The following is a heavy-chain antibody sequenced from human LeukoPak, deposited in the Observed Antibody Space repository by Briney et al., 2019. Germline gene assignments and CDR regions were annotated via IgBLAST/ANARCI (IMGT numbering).Heavy chain of an antibody. D-gene: IGHD2-15*01. Sequence: PSETLSLTCAVYGGSFSGYYWSWIRQPPGKGLEWIGEINHSGSTNYNPSLKSRVTISVDTSKNQFSLKLSSVTAADTAVYYCAGGGSIDYWGQGTLVTVSS. V-gene: IGHV4-34*01. J-gene: IGHJ4*02. CDR3: AGGGSIDY. CDR1: GGSFSGYY. CDR2: INHSGST.